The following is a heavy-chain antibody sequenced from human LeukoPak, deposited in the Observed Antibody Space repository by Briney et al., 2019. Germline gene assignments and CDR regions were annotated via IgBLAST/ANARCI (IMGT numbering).Heavy chain of an antibody. CDR1: GFTFSSYG. CDR2: IWYDGGNK. J-gene: IGHJ4*02. V-gene: IGHV3-33*06. D-gene: IGHD3-10*01. CDR3: AKDRVLEAPPRSLCDY. Sequence: GGSLRLSCAASGFTFSSYGMHWVRQAPGKGLEWVAAIWYDGGNKYYADSVKGRFTISRDNSKNTLYLQMNSLRAEDTAVYYCAKDRVLEAPPRSLCDYWGQGTLVTVSS.